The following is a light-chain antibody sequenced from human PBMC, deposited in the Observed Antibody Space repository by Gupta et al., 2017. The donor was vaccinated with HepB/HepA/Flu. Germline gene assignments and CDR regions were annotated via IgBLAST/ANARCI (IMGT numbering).Light chain of an antibody. CDR3: SSYTRSSTLV. V-gene: IGLV2-14*03. CDR2: DVS. CDR1: SSDVGGYNY. Sequence: QSALTQPASVSGSPGQSITISCTGTSSDVGGYNYVSWYQQHPGKAPKLMIYDVSNRPSGVSNRFSGSKSGNTASLTISGLQAEEEADYYCSSYTRSSTLVFGTGTKVTVL. J-gene: IGLJ1*01.